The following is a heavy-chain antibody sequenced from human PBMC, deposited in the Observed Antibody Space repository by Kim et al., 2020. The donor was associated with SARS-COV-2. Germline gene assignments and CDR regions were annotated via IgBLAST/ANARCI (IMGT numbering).Heavy chain of an antibody. V-gene: IGHV4-34*01. J-gene: IGHJ6*02. CDR1: GGSFSGYY. D-gene: IGHD6-6*01. CDR2: INHSGST. Sequence: SETLSLTCAVYGGSFSGYYWSWIRQPPGKGLEWIGEINHSGSTNYNPSLKSRVTISVDTSKNQFSLKLSSVTAADTAVYYCARGYRYSSSGNRMDVWGQGTTVTVSS. CDR3: ARGYRYSSSGNRMDV.